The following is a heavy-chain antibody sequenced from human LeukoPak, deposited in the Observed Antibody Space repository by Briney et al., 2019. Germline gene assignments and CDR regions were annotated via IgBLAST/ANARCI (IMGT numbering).Heavy chain of an antibody. CDR1: GFTFSSYA. CDR2: ISGHGAST. V-gene: IGHV3-23*01. J-gene: IGHJ4*02. CDR3: AKGRGYYDSSGLTLDY. D-gene: IGHD3-22*01. Sequence: PGGSLRLSCAASGFTFSSYAMSWVRQAPGKGLEWVSVISGHGASTYYADSVKGRFTISRDNSKNTLYLQMNSLRAEDTAVHYCAKGRGYYDSSGLTLDYWGQGTLVTVSS.